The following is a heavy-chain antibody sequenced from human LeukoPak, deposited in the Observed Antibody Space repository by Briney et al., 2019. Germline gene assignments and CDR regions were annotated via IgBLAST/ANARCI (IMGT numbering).Heavy chain of an antibody. CDR3: ARTRPYCSSTSCYGDAFDI. CDR2: IYYSGST. V-gene: IGHV4-31*03. J-gene: IGHJ3*02. CDR1: GGSISSGGYY. Sequence: SETLSLTCTVSGGSISSGGYYWSWIRQHPGKGLEWIGYIYYSGSTYYNPSLKSRVTISVDRSKNQFSLKLSSVTAADTAVYYCARTRPYCSSTSCYGDAFDIWGQGTMVTVSS. D-gene: IGHD2-2*01.